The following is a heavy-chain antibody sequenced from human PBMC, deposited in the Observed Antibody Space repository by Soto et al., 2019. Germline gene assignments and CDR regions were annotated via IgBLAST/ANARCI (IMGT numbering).Heavy chain of an antibody. J-gene: IGHJ4*02. V-gene: IGHV3-20*04. CDR1: GFTFDDYG. CDR2: INWNGGST. CDR3: AREGDPSYGPYFDY. Sequence: PGGSLRLSCAASGFTFDDYGMSWVRQAPGKGLEWVSGINWNGGSTGYADSVKGRFTISRDNAKNSLYLQMNSLRAEDTALYYCAREGDPSYGPYFDYWGQGTLVTVSS. D-gene: IGHD5-18*01.